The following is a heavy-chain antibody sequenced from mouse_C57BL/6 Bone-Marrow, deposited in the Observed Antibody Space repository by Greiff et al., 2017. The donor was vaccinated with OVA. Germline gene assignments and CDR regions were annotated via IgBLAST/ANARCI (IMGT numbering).Heavy chain of an antibody. D-gene: IGHD1-1*01. CDR2: IYPGSGST. CDR1: GYTFTSYW. J-gene: IGHJ3*01. CDR3: ARNYYGSSYTSVFAY. V-gene: IGHV1-55*01. Sequence: VKLQQPGAELVKPGASVKMSCKASGYTFTSYWITWVKQRPGQGLEWIGDIYPGSGSTNYNEKFKSKATLTVDTSSSTAYMQLSSLTSEDSAVYYCARNYYGSSYTSVFAYWGQGTLVTVSA.